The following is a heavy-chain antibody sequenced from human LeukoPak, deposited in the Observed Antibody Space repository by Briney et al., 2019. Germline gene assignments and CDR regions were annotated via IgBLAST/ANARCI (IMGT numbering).Heavy chain of an antibody. CDR1: GYTFTSYA. V-gene: IGHV1-2*02. Sequence: GASVKVSCKASGYTFTSYAMNWVRQAPGQGLEWMGWINPNSGGTNYAQKFQGRVTMTRDTSISTAYMELSRLRSDDTAVYYCARGITHYSSSWYRYYYYMDVWGKGTTVTISS. J-gene: IGHJ6*03. D-gene: IGHD6-13*01. CDR3: ARGITHYSSSWYRYYYYMDV. CDR2: INPNSGGT.